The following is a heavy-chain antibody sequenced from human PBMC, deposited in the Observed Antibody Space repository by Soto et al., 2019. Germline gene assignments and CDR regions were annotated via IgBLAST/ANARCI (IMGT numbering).Heavy chain of an antibody. V-gene: IGHV4-4*02. CDR2: IYHSGST. D-gene: IGHD3-16*01. J-gene: IGHJ3*02. Sequence: SETLSLTCAVSGGSISSSNWWSWVRQPPGKGLEWSGEIYHSGSTNYNPSLKSRVTISVDKSKNQFSLKLSSVTAADTAVYYCARARPTDYDYVSAAPTSLGAFDIWGQGTMVNVSS. CDR3: ARARPTDYDYVSAAPTSLGAFDI. CDR1: GGSISSSNW.